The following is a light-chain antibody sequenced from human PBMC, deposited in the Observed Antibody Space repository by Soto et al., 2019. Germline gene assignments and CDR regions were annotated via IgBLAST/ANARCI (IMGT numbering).Light chain of an antibody. CDR1: SSNIGSNP. Sequence: QSVLTQPPSASGTPGQRVTISCSGSSSNIGSNPVNWYQHLPGTAPKLLIHTNDQRPSGVPDRFSGSKSGASASLAISGLQSDDEADYYCAAWDASLNGVVFGGRTKLTVL. J-gene: IGLJ2*01. V-gene: IGLV1-44*01. CDR3: AAWDASLNGVV. CDR2: TND.